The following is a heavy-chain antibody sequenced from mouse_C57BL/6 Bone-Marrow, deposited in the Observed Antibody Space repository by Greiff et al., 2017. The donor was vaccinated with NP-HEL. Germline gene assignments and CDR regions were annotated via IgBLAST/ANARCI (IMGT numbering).Heavy chain of an antibody. D-gene: IGHD6-1*01. CDR1: GYTFKSYW. Sequence: QVQLQQPRTELVKPGASVKLSCKASGYTFKSYWMHWVKQRPGQGLEWIGNINPSNGSTNYNEKFKGKATLTVDKSSSTAYMQLSSLTSEDSAVYDCASEAGNGDYFDYWGQGTTLTVSS. CDR2: INPSNGST. V-gene: IGHV1-53*01. J-gene: IGHJ2*01. CDR3: ASEAGNGDYFDY.